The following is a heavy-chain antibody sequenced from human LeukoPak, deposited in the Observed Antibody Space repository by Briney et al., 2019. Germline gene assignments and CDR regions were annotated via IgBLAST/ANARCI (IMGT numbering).Heavy chain of an antibody. CDR1: GYTFTSYD. CDR2: MNPNSGNT. CDR3: ARGRGSSSWLSFYYYYMDV. J-gene: IGHJ6*03. Sequence: ASVKVSCKXSGYTFTSYDINWVRQATGQGLERMGWMNPNSGNTGYSQKFQGRVTITRNTSISTAYMELSSLRSEDTAVYYCARGRGSSSWLSFYYYYMDVWGKGTTVTVSS. V-gene: IGHV1-8*03. D-gene: IGHD6-13*01.